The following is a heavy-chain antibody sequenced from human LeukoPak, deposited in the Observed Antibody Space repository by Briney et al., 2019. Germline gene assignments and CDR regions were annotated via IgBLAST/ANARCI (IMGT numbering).Heavy chain of an antibody. CDR3: ARDPGHSSVGESKHNDY. V-gene: IGHV3-48*02. J-gene: IGHJ4*02. Sequence: GGSLRLSCAASGFTFSRYSMNWVRQAPGKGLEWVSYISSSNSTMYYADSVKGRFTISRDNAKNSLYLQMNSLRDEDTAVYFCARDPGHSSVGESKHNDYWGQGTLVTVSS. CDR2: ISSSNSTM. D-gene: IGHD3-10*01. CDR1: GFTFSRYS.